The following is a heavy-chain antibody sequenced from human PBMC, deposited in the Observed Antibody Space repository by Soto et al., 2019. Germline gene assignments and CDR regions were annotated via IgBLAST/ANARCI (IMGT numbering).Heavy chain of an antibody. CDR1: GGSISSYY. Sequence: QVQLQESGPGLVKPSETLSITCTVSGGSISSYYWSWIRQPPGKGLDWIGYIYYSGSTNYNPSLKRRVTISLVTSNNQFSLKLSSVTAADTAVYYCARRWGAAFDYWGQGTLVTVSS. D-gene: IGHD2-15*01. V-gene: IGHV4-59*08. J-gene: IGHJ4*02. CDR3: ARRWGAAFDY. CDR2: IYYSGST.